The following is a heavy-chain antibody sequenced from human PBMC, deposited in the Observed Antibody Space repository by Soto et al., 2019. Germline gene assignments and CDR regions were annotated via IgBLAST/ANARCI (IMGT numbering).Heavy chain of an antibody. J-gene: IGHJ6*03. V-gene: IGHV1-69*10. CDR2: IIPIFGIA. D-gene: IGHD1-26*01. CDR3: ARGGVFEYSGSYYYYYYYMDV. Sequence: ASVKVSCKASGGTFSSYAISWVRQAPGQGLEWMGGIIPIFGIANYAQKFQGRVTITADKSTSTAYMELSSLRSEDTAVYYCARGGVFEYSGSYYYYYYYMDVWGKGTTVTVSS. CDR1: GGTFSSYA.